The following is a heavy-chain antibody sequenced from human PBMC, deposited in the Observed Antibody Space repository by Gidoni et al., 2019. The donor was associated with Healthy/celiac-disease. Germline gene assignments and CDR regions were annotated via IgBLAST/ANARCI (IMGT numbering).Heavy chain of an antibody. D-gene: IGHD3-10*01. V-gene: IGHV3-21*01. J-gene: IGHJ4*02. CDR3: ARVVVRGVIKRALDY. Sequence: EVQLVESGGGLVKPGGSLRLSCAASGFTFSSYSMNWVRQAPGKGLEWVSSISSSSRYIYYADSVKGRFTISRDNAKNSLYLQMNSLRAEDTAVYYCARVVVRGVIKRALDYWGQGTLVTVSS. CDR1: GFTFSSYS. CDR2: ISSSSRYI.